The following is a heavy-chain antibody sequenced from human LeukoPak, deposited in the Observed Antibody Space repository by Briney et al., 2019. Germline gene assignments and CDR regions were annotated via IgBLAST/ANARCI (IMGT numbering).Heavy chain of an antibody. D-gene: IGHD3-22*01. J-gene: IGHJ5*02. CDR2: IDSAGSST. CDR1: GFTFSSYW. CDR3: ARDDHYDSSGYVT. V-gene: IGHV3-74*01. Sequence: GGSLRLSCAASGFTFSSYWMHWVRHAPGRGLVWVSRIDSAGSSTTYADSVKGRCTISRDNAKNTLYLQMNSLKAEDTAVYYCARDDHYDSSGYVTWGQGTLVTVSS.